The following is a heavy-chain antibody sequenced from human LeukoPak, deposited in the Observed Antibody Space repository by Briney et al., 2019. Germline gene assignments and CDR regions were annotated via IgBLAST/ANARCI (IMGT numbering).Heavy chain of an antibody. V-gene: IGHV4-59*06. CDR2: IYYSGST. CDR3: ARVVGITIFGVAPYYYYGMDV. J-gene: IGHJ6*02. Sequence: SETLSLTCTVSGGSISSYYWSWIRQPPGKGLEWIGYIYYSGSTYYNPSLKSRVTISVDTSKNQFSLKLSSVTAADTAVYYCARVVGITIFGVAPYYYYGMDVWGQGTTVTVSS. CDR1: GGSISSYY. D-gene: IGHD3-3*01.